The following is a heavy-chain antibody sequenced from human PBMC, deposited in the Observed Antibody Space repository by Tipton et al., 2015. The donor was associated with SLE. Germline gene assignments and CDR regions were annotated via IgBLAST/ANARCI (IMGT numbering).Heavy chain of an antibody. CDR1: GGSFSGYY. Sequence: TLSLTCAVYGGSFSGYYWTWIRQPPGKGLEWIGSIYYSGSTYYNPSLKSRVTISVDTSKNQFSLKLSSVTAADTAVYYCARDNCSSTSCYGGFDPWGQGTLVTVSS. D-gene: IGHD2-2*01. J-gene: IGHJ5*02. V-gene: IGHV4-34*01. CDR3: ARDNCSSTSCYGGFDP. CDR2: IYYSGST.